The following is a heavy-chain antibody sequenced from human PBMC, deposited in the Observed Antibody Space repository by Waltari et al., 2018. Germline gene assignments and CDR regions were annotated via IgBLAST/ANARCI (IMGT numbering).Heavy chain of an antibody. CDR3: ASERRYSTGWNFYGMDV. CDR2: INPSGDYT. D-gene: IGHD6-19*01. Sequence: QVRLLQSGAEGKKPGASVTVSCKASGYTFSAYYVHWVRQAPVQGLEWMGIINPSGDYTIYAQKFQGSVSMTRDTSTSTVYMELNSLRSEDTAVYFCASERRYSTGWNFYGMDVWGQGTTVRASS. CDR1: GYTFSAYY. J-gene: IGHJ6*02. V-gene: IGHV1-46*01.